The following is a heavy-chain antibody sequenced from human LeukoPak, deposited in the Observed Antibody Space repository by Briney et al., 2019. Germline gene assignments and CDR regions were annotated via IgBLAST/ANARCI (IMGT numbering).Heavy chain of an antibody. J-gene: IGHJ4*02. V-gene: IGHV4-34*01. D-gene: IGHD6-19*01. CDR1: GGSFSGYY. Sequence: SETLSLTCAVYGGSFSGYYWSWIRQPPGKGLEWIGEINHSGSTNYNPSLKSRVTISVDTSKNQFSLKLSSVTAADTAVYCCARGLGRYSSGWYGHYWGQGTLVTVSS. CDR3: ARGLGRYSSGWYGHY. CDR2: INHSGST.